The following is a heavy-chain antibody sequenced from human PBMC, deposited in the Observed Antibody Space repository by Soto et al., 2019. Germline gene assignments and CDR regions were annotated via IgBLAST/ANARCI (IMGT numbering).Heavy chain of an antibody. V-gene: IGHV3-11*05. CDR1: GFTFSDFY. J-gene: IGHJ4*02. Sequence: GGSLRLSCAASGFTFSDFYMSWIRQAPGKGLEWVSYIRGSSSHRDYGDSVKGRFTISRDNTKNSLFLQMNSLRVEDTAVYYCARGGGSGWTPDYWGRGTLVTVSS. CDR3: ARGGGSGWTPDY. CDR2: IRGSSSHR. D-gene: IGHD6-19*01.